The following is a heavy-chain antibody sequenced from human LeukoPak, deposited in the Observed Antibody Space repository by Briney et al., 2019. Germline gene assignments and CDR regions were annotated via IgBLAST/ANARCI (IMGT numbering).Heavy chain of an antibody. CDR3: AGVVPAAIRGPFDY. CDR1: GGSFSGYY. D-gene: IGHD2-2*02. CDR2: INHSGST. J-gene: IGHJ4*02. V-gene: IGHV4-34*01. Sequence: SETLSLTCAVYGGSFSGYYWSWIRQPPGKGLEWIGEINHSGSTNYNPSLKSRVTISVDTSKNQFSLKLSPVTAADTAVYYCAGVVPAAIRGPFDYWGQGTLVTVSS.